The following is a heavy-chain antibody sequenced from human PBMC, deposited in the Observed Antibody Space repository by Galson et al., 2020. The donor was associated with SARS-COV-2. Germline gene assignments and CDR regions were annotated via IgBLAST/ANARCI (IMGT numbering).Heavy chain of an antibody. Sequence: GECLKISCAASGFTFSTCTMNWVRQAPGKGLEWVSYITSLGRDMYYADSVKGRFTISRDNPKNSLYMQMNSLRAEDTAVYYCARVLTNDAFDIWGQGTMVTVSS. J-gene: IGHJ3*02. V-gene: IGHV3-21*01. CDR2: ITSLGRDM. D-gene: IGHD4-17*01. CDR1: GFTFSTCT. CDR3: ARVLTNDAFDI.